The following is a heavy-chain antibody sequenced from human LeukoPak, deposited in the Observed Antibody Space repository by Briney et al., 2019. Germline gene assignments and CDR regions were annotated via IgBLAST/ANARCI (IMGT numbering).Heavy chain of an antibody. J-gene: IGHJ4*02. CDR2: ISNNGGSP. CDR3: VKSYDTSGYYSKSPHY. D-gene: IGHD3-22*01. CDR1: GFTFSSYA. Sequence: GGSLRLSCSASGFTFSSYAMHWVRQAPGKGLEYVAAISNNGGSPYYADSVKGRFTISRDNSKNTLYLQVSSLRAEDTAVYYCVKSYDTSGYYSKSPHYWGQGTLVTVSS. V-gene: IGHV3-64D*09.